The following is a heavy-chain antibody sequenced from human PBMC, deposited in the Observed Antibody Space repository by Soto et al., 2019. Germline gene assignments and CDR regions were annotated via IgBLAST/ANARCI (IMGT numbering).Heavy chain of an antibody. CDR3: TRASDNSRYWFDP. Sequence: GGSLRLSGAGCGFSFSSSWMSWVRQAPGKWLEWVCFIRSKVFGETTEYAASEEGRFSISRDDSKRITYRQMNRLNTEETAVYHSTRASDNSRYWFDPWRQGTLVTVSS. CDR1: GFSFSSSW. J-gene: IGHJ5*02. CDR2: IRSKVFGETT. D-gene: IGHD6-13*01. V-gene: IGHV3-49*04.